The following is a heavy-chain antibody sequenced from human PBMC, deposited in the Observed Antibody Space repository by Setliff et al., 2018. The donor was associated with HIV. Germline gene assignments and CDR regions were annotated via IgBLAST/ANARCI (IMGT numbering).Heavy chain of an antibody. CDR3: AREALAAAADSAAFDY. D-gene: IGHD6-13*01. CDR1: GFTFSSYE. Sequence: LRLSCAASGFTFSSYEMNWVRQAPGKGLEWVSYISSSGSTIYYADSVKGRFTISRENAKNSLYLQMNSLRAGDTAVYYCAREALAAAADSAAFDYWGQGTLVTVSS. J-gene: IGHJ4*02. CDR2: ISSSGSTI. V-gene: IGHV3-48*03.